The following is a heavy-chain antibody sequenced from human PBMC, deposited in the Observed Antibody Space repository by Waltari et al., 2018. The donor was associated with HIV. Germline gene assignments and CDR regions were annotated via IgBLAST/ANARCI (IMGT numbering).Heavy chain of an antibody. Sequence: VQLVQSGPEMRKPGASVKISCRASGFTFTNYVFSWVRQAPGQGLEWLGWIRAYDGNKDSAQKFKSRITLTTDTSTTTAYLEVRSLRSDDTAIYYCVRGGGSWLYDMFYYQGLDVWGQGTTVIVSS. J-gene: IGHJ6*02. V-gene: IGHV1-18*01. CDR1: GFTFTNYV. CDR2: IRAYDGNK. D-gene: IGHD3-10*01. CDR3: VRGGGSWLYDMFYYQGLDV.